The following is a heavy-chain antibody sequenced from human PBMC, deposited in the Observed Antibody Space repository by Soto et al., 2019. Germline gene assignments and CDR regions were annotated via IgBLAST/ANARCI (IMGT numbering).Heavy chain of an antibody. V-gene: IGHV3-21*01. CDR2: ISSSSRYI. CDR1: GFTFSSYS. CDR3: ATIAARRRAFDI. D-gene: IGHD6-6*01. J-gene: IGHJ3*02. Sequence: EVQLVESGGGLVKPGGSQRLSCAASGFTFSSYSMNWVRQAPGKGLEWVSSISSSSRYIYYADSVKGRFTISRDNAKNSLYLQMNSLRAEDTAVYYCATIAARRRAFDIWGQGTMVTVSS.